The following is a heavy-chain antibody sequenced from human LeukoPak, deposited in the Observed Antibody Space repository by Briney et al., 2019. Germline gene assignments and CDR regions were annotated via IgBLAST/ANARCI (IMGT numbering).Heavy chain of an antibody. CDR3: ARDQAGPYSSGWHYFDY. D-gene: IGHD6-19*01. J-gene: IGHJ4*02. V-gene: IGHV4-34*01. CDR1: GGSFSGYY. Sequence: PSETLSLTCAVYGGSFSGYYWSWIRQPPGKGLEWIGEINHSGSTNYNPSLKSRVTISVDTSKNQFSLKLSSVTAADTAVYYCARDQAGPYSSGWHYFDYWGQGTLVTVSS. CDR2: INHSGST.